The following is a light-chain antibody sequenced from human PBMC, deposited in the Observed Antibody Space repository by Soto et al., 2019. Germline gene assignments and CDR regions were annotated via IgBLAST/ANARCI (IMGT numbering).Light chain of an antibody. CDR3: HKYNHAPT. CDR2: AAS. CDR1: QGISNY. Sequence: DIQMTQSPSSLSASVGVRGTITCRASQGISNYLAWYQQKPGKVPELLIYAASTLQSGVPSRFSGSGSGTEFSLTISGLQPEDVATYYCHKYNHAPTFGGGNKVEIK. V-gene: IGKV1-27*01. J-gene: IGKJ4*01.